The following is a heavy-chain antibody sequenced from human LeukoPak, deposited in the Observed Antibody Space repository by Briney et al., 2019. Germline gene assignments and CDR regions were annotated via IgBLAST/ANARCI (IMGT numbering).Heavy chain of an antibody. CDR1: GGTLSSYA. V-gene: IGHV1-69*05. CDR2: IIPIFGTA. D-gene: IGHD3-16*02. J-gene: IGHJ4*02. CDR3: ARVPYDYVWGSYRLGPLWY. Sequence: GASVKVSCKASGGTLSSYAISWVRQAPGQGLEWMGRIIPIFGTANYAQKFQGRVTVTTDESTSTAYMEPSSLRSEDTAVYYCARVPYDYVWGSYRLGPLWYWGQGTLVTVSS.